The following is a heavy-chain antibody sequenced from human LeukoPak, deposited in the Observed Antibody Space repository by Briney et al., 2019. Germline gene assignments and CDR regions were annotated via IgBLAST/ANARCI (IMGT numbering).Heavy chain of an antibody. J-gene: IGHJ4*02. Sequence: PGRSLRLSCAASGFTFDDYAMHWVRQAPVKGLEWVSGISWNSGSIGYADSVKGRFTISRDNAKNSLYLQMNSLRAEDTALYYCAKERTRGGGFDYWGQGTLVTVSS. V-gene: IGHV3-9*01. CDR1: GFTFDDYA. D-gene: IGHD3-16*01. CDR3: AKERTRGGGFDY. CDR2: ISWNSGSI.